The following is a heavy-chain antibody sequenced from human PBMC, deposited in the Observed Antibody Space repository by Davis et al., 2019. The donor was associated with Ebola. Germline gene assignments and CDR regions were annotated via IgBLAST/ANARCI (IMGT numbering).Heavy chain of an antibody. Sequence: SETLSLTCSVSGGSISNYYWSWIRQPPGKGLEWIGYISYSGNTNYNPSLKSRVAISIDSSQNQFSLKLSSVTAADTAVYYCAKFRGDNWVRAFDIWGQGTMVTVSS. J-gene: IGHJ3*02. V-gene: IGHV4-59*01. CDR2: ISYSGNT. D-gene: IGHD2-21*01. CDR1: GGSISNYY. CDR3: AKFRGDNWVRAFDI.